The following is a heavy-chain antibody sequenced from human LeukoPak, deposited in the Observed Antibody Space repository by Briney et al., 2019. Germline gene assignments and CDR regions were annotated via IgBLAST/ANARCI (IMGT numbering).Heavy chain of an antibody. CDR2: IYSSGSN. CDR1: GGCISGYF. Sequence: PSETLSLTCTVSGGCISGYFWSWIRQPAGKGLEWIGRIYSSGSNNYNPSLKSRVTMSLDTSKNHLSLNLSSVTAADTAVYYCAREPTSGREPTSGRPLDYWGQGTLVTVSS. CDR3: AREPTSGREPTSGRPLDY. V-gene: IGHV4-4*07. D-gene: IGHD5-12*01. J-gene: IGHJ4*02.